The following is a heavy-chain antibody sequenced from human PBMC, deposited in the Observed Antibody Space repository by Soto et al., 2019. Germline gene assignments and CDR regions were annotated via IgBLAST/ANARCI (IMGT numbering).Heavy chain of an antibody. J-gene: IGHJ4*02. V-gene: IGHV3-7*01. CDR3: ARTVVVVVPDNFDL. CDR2: IKQDGSEK. D-gene: IGHD3-22*01. CDR1: GFTIGDFW. Sequence: GGSLRLSCAASGFTIGDFWMSWVRQAPGKGLEWVANIKQDGSEKYYVGSVKGRFTISRNSAKNSLYLQMDNLRGEDTAVYYCARTVVVVVPDNFDLWGQGTLVTVSS.